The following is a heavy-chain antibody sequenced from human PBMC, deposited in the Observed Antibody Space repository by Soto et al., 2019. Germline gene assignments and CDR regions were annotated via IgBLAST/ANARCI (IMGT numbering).Heavy chain of an antibody. CDR2: MNPNSGNT. CDR1: GYTFTTYE. V-gene: IGHV1-8*01. Sequence: QVQLVQSGAEVKKTGASVKVSCKASGYTFTTYEINWVRQATGQGLEWMGWMNPNSGNTGYAQKFQGRLTMTRNTSISTAYMELSSLRSEDTAVYFCARGPDTFDIWGQGTMVTVSS. J-gene: IGHJ3*02. CDR3: ARGPDTFDI.